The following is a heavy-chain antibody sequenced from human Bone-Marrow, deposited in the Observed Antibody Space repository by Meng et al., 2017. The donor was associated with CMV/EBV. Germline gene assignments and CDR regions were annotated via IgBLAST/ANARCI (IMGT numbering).Heavy chain of an antibody. CDR2: IYHGGST. J-gene: IGHJ6*02. CDR1: GNYY. V-gene: IGHV4-31*02. CDR3: ARDRFSITGTTYLGYGMDV. D-gene: IGHD1-7*01. Sequence: GNYYCTWIRQHPGKGLEWIGFIYHGGSTDYNPSLKSRLTISVDTSKNQFSLKLTSVTAADTAVYYCARDRFSITGTTYLGYGMDVWGQGTTVTVSS.